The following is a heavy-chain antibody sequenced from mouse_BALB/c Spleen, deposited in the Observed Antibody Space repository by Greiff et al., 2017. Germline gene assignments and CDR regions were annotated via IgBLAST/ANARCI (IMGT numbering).Heavy chain of an antibody. CDR3: ARGSTSMDY. D-gene: IGHD2-1*01. V-gene: IGHV1-18*01. CDR2: INPNNGGT. CDR1: GYTFTDYN. J-gene: IGHJ4*01. Sequence: VQLKESGPELVKPGASVKIPCKSSGYTFTDYNMDWVKQSHGKSLEWIGDINPNNGGTIYNQKFKGKATLTVDKSSSTAYMELRSLTSEDTAVYYCARGSTSMDYWGQGTSVTVSS.